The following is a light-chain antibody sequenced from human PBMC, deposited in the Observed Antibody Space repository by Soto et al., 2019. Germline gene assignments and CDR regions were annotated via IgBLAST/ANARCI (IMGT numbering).Light chain of an antibody. CDR3: QHYNSYSES. CDR1: QTISSW. Sequence: DIQMSKSPSTLSVSLGDRVTIACLASQTISSWLAWYQQKPGKAPKLLIYKASTLKSGVPSRFSGSGSGTEFTLTISSLQPDGFATYYCQHYNSYSESFGQGTKVDI. J-gene: IGKJ1*01. CDR2: KAS. V-gene: IGKV1-5*03.